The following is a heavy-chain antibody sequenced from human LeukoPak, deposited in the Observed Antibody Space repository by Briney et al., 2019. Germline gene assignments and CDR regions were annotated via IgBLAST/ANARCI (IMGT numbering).Heavy chain of an antibody. CDR3: ARGRAPHYGSGSYLIDY. CDR1: GGTFSSYA. Sequence: ASVKVSCKASGGTFSSYAISWVRQAPGQGLEWMGGIIPIFGTANYAQKFQGRVTITADESTSTAYMELSSLRSEDTAVYYCARGRAPHYGSGSYLIDYWGQGTLVTVSS. CDR2: IIPIFGTA. J-gene: IGHJ4*02. V-gene: IGHV1-69*13. D-gene: IGHD3-10*01.